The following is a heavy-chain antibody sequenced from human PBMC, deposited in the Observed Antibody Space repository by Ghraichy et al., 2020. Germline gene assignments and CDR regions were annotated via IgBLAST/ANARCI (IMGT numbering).Heavy chain of an antibody. J-gene: IGHJ4*02. D-gene: IGHD7-27*01. CDR3: VRDPNWGEGY. CDR2: ISVNSADI. Sequence: GSLRLSCAASGFTFTSFDMNWVRQAPGKGLEWVSSISVNSADISYADSVRGRFTISRDNAKSSLFLQMNSLRAEDTAVYYCVRDPNWGEGYWGQGTLVTVSS. V-gene: IGHV3-21*01. CDR1: GFTFTSFD.